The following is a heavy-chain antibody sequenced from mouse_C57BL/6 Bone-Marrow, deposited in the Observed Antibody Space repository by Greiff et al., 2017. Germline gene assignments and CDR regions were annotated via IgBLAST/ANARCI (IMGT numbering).Heavy chain of an antibody. Sequence: DVKLVESGGGLVKPGGSLKLSCAASGFTFSSYAMSWVRQTPEKRLEWVATISDGGSYTYYPDNVKGRFTISRDNAKNNLYLQMSHLKSEDTAMYSCARRWWFAYWGQGTLVTVSA. J-gene: IGHJ3*01. V-gene: IGHV5-4*03. CDR1: GFTFSSYA. CDR3: ARRWWFAY. CDR2: ISDGGSYT.